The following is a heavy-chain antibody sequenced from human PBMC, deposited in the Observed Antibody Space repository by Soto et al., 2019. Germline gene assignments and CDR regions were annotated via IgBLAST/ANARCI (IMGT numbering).Heavy chain of an antibody. CDR2: ISSTSSTI. V-gene: IGHV3-48*01. Sequence: PGGSLRLSCAASGFTFSTYSMNWVRQAPGKGLEWVSYISSTSSTIYYADSVKGRFTISRDNAKNSLFLQMNSLRAEDTAVYYCARDGYKSGWYENWGQGTLVTVSS. CDR1: GFTFSTYS. D-gene: IGHD6-19*01. CDR3: ARDGYKSGWYEN. J-gene: IGHJ4*02.